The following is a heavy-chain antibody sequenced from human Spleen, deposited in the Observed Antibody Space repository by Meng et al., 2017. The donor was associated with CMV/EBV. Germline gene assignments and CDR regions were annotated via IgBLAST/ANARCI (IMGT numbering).Heavy chain of an antibody. CDR2: ISGGGGTT. D-gene: IGHD5/OR15-5a*01. V-gene: IGHV3-23*01. J-gene: IGHJ4*02. Sequence: GESLKISCAASGFTFSSSAMTWVRQAPGKGLEWVSVISGGGGTTDFADSVKGRFTISRDKSQNTLYLQMYSLRAEDTAVYYCAKEPTYQRYSVSYLDYWGQGTLVTVSS. CDR3: AKEPTYQRYSVSYLDY. CDR1: GFTFSSSA.